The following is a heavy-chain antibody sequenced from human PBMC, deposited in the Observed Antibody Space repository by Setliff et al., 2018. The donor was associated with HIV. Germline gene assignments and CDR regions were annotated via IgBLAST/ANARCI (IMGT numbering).Heavy chain of an antibody. CDR3: ARYVWSNAPRDH. CDR2: IKLDGNEK. J-gene: IGHJ5*02. D-gene: IGHD3-10*02. Sequence: GESLTISCAASGFTFSNYWMSWVRQAPGKGLEWVASIKLDGNEKYYVDSVKGRFTISRDDLKNSLYLQMNSLRVEDTAVYYCARYVWSNAPRDHWGQGTLVTVSS. V-gene: IGHV3-7*01. CDR1: GFTFSNYW.